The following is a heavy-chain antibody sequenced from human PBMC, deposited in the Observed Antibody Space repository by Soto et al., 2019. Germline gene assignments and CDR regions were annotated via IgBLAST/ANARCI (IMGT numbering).Heavy chain of an antibody. CDR1: GFTFSTHW. CDR3: AKDVR. CDR2: IKEDGSES. J-gene: IGHJ4*02. Sequence: EVQLVESGGDLVQPGGSRRLSCAASGFTFSTHWMSWVRQAPGKGLEWVANIKEDGSESYYADSVKGRFTISRDNAKNSLYLQMNGLRVEDTALYYCAKDVRWGQGTLVTVSS. V-gene: IGHV3-7*05.